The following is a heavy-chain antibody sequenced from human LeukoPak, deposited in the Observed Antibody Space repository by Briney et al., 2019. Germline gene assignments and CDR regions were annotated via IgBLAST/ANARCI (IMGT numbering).Heavy chain of an antibody. D-gene: IGHD2-21*01. V-gene: IGHV3-23*01. CDR3: ARDGLWGWAQYDY. CDR2: ITDNGLAR. J-gene: IGHJ4*02. CDR1: GFTFSRYA. Sequence: PGGSLRLSCAASGFTFSRYAMGWVRQGPGKGLEWGAGITDNGLARDYADSVKGRFTIYRDDSRSPLDLQMNSLRAEDTALYYCARDGLWGWAQYDYWGQGILVTVSS.